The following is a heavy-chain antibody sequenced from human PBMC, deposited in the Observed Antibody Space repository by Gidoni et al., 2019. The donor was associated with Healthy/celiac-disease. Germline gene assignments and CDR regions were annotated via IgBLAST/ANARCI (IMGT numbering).Heavy chain of an antibody. D-gene: IGHD3-3*01. Sequence: EVQLVGSGGGLVKPGWSLSLSCAAPGFTFCSYSMTWVRQTPGKGLEWLSSMSSSSSYRYYADSVKGRFTISRDNAKNSMYLQMNSLRAEDTAVYYCARDTSNFWSGSNDYWGQGTLVTVSS. CDR3: ARDTSNFWSGSNDY. CDR1: GFTFCSYS. V-gene: IGHV3-21*01. J-gene: IGHJ4*02. CDR2: MSSSSSYR.